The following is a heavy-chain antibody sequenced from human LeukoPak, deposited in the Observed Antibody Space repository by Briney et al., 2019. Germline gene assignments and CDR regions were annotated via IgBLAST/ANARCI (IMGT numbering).Heavy chain of an antibody. CDR3: ARVRGFGESYGMDV. Sequence: ASVKVSCKASGYTFTGYYMHWVRQAPGQGLEWMGWINPNSGGTNYAQKFQGWVTMTRDTSISTAYMELSRLRSDDTAVYYCARVRGFGESYGMDVWGQGTTVTVSS. V-gene: IGHV1-2*04. CDR2: INPNSGGT. CDR1: GYTFTGYY. J-gene: IGHJ6*02. D-gene: IGHD3-10*01.